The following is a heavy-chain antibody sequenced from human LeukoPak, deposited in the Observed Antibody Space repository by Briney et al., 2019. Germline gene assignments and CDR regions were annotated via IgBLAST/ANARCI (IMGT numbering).Heavy chain of an antibody. CDR3: ARGLRGIVVVPAAMGYYYYGMDV. D-gene: IGHD2-2*01. CDR1: GGSISSGGYY. Sequence: PSETLSLTCTVSGGSISSGGYYWSWIRQHPGKGLEWIGYIYYSGSTYYNPSLKSRVTISVDTSKNQFSLKLSSVTAADTAVYYCARGLRGIVVVPAAMGYYYYGMDVWGKGTTVTVSS. J-gene: IGHJ6*04. CDR2: IYYSGST. V-gene: IGHV4-31*03.